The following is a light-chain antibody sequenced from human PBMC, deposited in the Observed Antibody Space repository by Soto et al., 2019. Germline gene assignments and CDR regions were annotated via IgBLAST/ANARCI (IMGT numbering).Light chain of an antibody. J-gene: IGLJ1*01. V-gene: IGLV2-23*01. CDR1: SSDVGIYNL. CDR3: CSYAGTNYV. Sequence: QSALTQPASVSGSPGRSITISCTGTSSDVGIYNLVSWYQQHPGKAPKLMIYEGSKRPSGVSNRFSGSKSGNTASLIISGLQAEDEADYYCCSYAGTNYVFGTGTKVTVL. CDR2: EGS.